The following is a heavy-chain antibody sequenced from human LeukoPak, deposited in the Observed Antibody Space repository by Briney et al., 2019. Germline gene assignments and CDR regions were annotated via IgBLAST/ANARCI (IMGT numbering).Heavy chain of an antibody. J-gene: IGHJ4*02. V-gene: IGHV3-48*03. Sequence: GGSLRLSCAASGFTFSSYAMHWVRQAPGKGLEWVSYISGSGSIRYHADSMKGRFTVSRDNAKNSLFLQMNSLRVEDTALYYCARGMVRDYPSDYWGQGTLVTVSS. CDR1: GFTFSSYA. CDR2: ISGSGSIR. CDR3: ARGMVRDYPSDY. D-gene: IGHD3-10*01.